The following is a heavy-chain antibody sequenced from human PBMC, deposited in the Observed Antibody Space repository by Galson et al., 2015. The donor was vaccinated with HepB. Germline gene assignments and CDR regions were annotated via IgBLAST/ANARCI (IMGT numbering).Heavy chain of an antibody. J-gene: IGHJ4*02. V-gene: IGHV1-2*06. CDR1: GYNLTDYY. D-gene: IGHD3-3*01. CDR2: INPTSRGT. Sequence: SVKVSCKASGYNLTDYYMHWVRQAPGQGLEWMGRINPTSRGTHYAQKFQGRVTMTWDTSINTAYLELNSLISDDTAVYFCARDVFWSVYGGGDYWGQGTLVTVSS. CDR3: ARDVFWSVYGGGDY.